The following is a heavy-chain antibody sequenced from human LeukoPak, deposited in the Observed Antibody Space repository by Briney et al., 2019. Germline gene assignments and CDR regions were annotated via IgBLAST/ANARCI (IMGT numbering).Heavy chain of an antibody. V-gene: IGHV4-30-4*01. D-gene: IGHD3-10*01. CDR1: GGSISSGDYY. Sequence: PSQTLSLTCTVSGGSISSGDYYWSWIRQPPGKGLEWIGYIYYSGSTYYNPSLKSRVTISVDTSKNQFSLKLSSVTAADTAVYYCARAVQGAGTFPLGYWGQGTLVTVSS. CDR2: IYYSGST. J-gene: IGHJ4*02. CDR3: ARAVQGAGTFPLGY.